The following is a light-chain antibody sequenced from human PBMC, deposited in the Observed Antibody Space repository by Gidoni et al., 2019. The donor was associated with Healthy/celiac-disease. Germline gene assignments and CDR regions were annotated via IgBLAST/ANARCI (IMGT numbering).Light chain of an antibody. J-gene: IGKJ3*01. V-gene: IGKV1-5*03. CDR3: QQYNSYPT. CDR1: QSISSW. Sequence: DIQMTQSPSTLSASVGDRVTITCRASQSISSWLAWYQQKPGKAPKLLIYKASSLESGVPSRFSGSGSGTEFTLTISSLQPYDFATYYCQQYNSYPTFGPGTKVDIK. CDR2: KAS.